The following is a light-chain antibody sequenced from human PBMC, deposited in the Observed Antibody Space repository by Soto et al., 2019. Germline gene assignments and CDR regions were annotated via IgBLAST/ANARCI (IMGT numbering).Light chain of an antibody. Sequence: DIVLTQSPATLSLSPGERATLSCRASQSVSNYLAWYQQKPGQAPRLLINDASNRAAGIPARFSGSGSGADFSLTISSLEPEHFAVYYCQQRKSRLTFGGGTKVEIK. CDR2: DAS. J-gene: IGKJ4*01. CDR1: QSVSNY. V-gene: IGKV3-11*01. CDR3: QQRKSRLT.